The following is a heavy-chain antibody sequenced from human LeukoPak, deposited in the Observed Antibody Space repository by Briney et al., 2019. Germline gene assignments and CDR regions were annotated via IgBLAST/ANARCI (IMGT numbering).Heavy chain of an antibody. CDR3: ARDQEAYCGGDCYPGAY. J-gene: IGHJ4*02. D-gene: IGHD2-21*02. Sequence: ASVKVSCKASGYTFTSYGISWVRQAPGQRLEWMGWISAYNGNTNYAQKLQGRVTMTTDTSTSTAYMELRSLRSDDTAVYYCARDQEAYCGGDCYPGAYWGQGTLVTVSS. CDR2: ISAYNGNT. CDR1: GYTFTSYG. V-gene: IGHV1-18*01.